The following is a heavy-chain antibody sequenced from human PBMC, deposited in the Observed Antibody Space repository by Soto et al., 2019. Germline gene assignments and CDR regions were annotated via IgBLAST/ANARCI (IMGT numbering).Heavy chain of an antibody. D-gene: IGHD3-22*01. CDR1: GFTFSSYA. Sequence: PGWSLRLSCAASGFTFSSYAMAGVRQAPGKGLEWVSGISASGGSTYYTDSVKGRFTISRDISKNTLYLQMNSLRAEDTAIYYCAKESASGYSDFWGQGTLVTVSS. V-gene: IGHV3-23*01. CDR2: ISASGGST. J-gene: IGHJ4*02. CDR3: AKESASGYSDF.